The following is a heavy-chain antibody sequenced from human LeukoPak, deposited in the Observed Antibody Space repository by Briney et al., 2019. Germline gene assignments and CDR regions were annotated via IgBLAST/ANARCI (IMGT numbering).Heavy chain of an antibody. CDR3: ARVLYSSGWFLGY. CDR1: GGSFSGYY. V-gene: IGHV4-34*01. D-gene: IGHD6-19*01. Sequence: SETLSLTCAVYGGSFSGYYWSWIRQPPGKGLEWIREINHSGSTNYNPSLKSRVIISVDTSKNQFSLKLSSVTAADTAVYYCARVLYSSGWFLGYWGQGTLVTVSS. J-gene: IGHJ4*02. CDR2: INHSGST.